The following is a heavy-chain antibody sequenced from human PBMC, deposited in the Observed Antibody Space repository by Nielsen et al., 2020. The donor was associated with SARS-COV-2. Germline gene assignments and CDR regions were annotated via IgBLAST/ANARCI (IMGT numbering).Heavy chain of an antibody. CDR2: ISWNSGSI. J-gene: IGHJ4*02. V-gene: IGHV3-9*01. D-gene: IGHD1-26*01. CDR1: GFTFDDYA. CDR3: AKDNSGSYYDLGADY. Sequence: GGSLRLSCAASGFTFDDYAMHWVRQAPGKGLEWVSGISWNSGSIGYADSVKGRFTISRDNAKNSLYLQMNSLRAEDTALYYCAKDNSGSYYDLGADYWGQGTLVTVSS.